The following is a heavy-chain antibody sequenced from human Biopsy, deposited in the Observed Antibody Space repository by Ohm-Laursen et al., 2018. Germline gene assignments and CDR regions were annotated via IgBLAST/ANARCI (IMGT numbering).Heavy chain of an antibody. CDR1: RVTFSSYA. Sequence: GSSVKVSCKSSRVTFSSYAVSWVCQAPGQGLEWMGGIIPMFGTTNYAQKFQGRLSITADKSTTAAYLELSGLRSEDTAVYYCASHVTYNFNGGLDYWGHGTLVTVSS. CDR2: IIPMFGTT. V-gene: IGHV1-69*06. J-gene: IGHJ4*01. D-gene: IGHD1-14*01. CDR3: ASHVTYNFNGGLDY.